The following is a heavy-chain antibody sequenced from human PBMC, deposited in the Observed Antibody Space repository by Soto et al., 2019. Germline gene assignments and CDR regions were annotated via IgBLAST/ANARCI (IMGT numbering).Heavy chain of an antibody. CDR1: GGSFDDFY. V-gene: IGHV4-34*01. D-gene: IGHD3-10*01. J-gene: IGHJ6*02. Sequence: SEPLSLTCAFYGGSFDDFYWSWVRQSPGKGLEWIGEISHDGGTNYSPSLASRISISADTSKNQISLHLKSVTAADTGLYYCARGQLVWYGDLTPYYRDMDVWGQGTTVTVSS. CDR3: ARGQLVWYGDLTPYYRDMDV. CDR2: ISHDGGT.